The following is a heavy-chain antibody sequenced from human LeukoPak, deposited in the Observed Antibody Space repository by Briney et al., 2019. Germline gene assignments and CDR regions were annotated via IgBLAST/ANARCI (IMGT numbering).Heavy chain of an antibody. D-gene: IGHD5-18*01. Sequence: GGSLRLSCAASGFTFSNSGMHWVRQPPGKGLEWVAVVWYDGSSKYYADSVKGRFTISRDNSKNTLYLQMNSLRTEDTAVYYCARDKYSYNYAIDYWGQGTLLTVSS. V-gene: IGHV3-33*01. CDR1: GFTFSNSG. CDR2: VWYDGSSK. J-gene: IGHJ4*02. CDR3: ARDKYSYNYAIDY.